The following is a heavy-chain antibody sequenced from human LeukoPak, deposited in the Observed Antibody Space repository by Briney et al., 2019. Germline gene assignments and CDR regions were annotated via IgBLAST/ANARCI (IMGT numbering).Heavy chain of an antibody. CDR3: ARGGTYYPCIDY. CDR2: ISAYNGGT. J-gene: IGHJ4*01. Sequence: ASVTVSCKAFGYSFSTTYINWERQAPGQGLEWMGRISAYNGGTAYAQKFQGRVTMTTDSSTTTAYLHLASLRSDDTAVYYCARGGTYYPCIDYWGQGTLVTVSS. CDR1: GYSFSTTY. V-gene: IGHV1-18*01. D-gene: IGHD1-26*01.